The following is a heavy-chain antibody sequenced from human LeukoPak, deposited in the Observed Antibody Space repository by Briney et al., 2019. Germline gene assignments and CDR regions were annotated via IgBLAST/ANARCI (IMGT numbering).Heavy chain of an antibody. CDR1: GYTLTELS. J-gene: IGHJ4*02. V-gene: IGHV1-24*01. CDR3: ATALPINYYDSSGYYSYY. Sequence: EASVKVSCEVSGYTLTELSMHWVRQAPGKGLEWMGGFDPEDGETIYAQKFQGRVTMTEDTSTDTAYMELSSLRSEDTAVYYCATALPINYYDSSGYYSYYWGQGTLVTVSS. CDR2: FDPEDGET. D-gene: IGHD3-22*01.